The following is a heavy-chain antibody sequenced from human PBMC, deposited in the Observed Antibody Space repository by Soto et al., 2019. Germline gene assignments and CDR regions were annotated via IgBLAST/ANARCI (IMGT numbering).Heavy chain of an antibody. V-gene: IGHV4-4*02. CDR3: ARLSSGWYLGGYVDY. CDR2: IYYSGST. Sequence: LSLTCAVSGGSFTSNNWWTWVRQPPGQGLEWIGYIYYSGSTKYNPSLKSRVTISVDTSKNQFSLKLSSVTAADTAVYYCARLSSGWYLGGYVDYWG. J-gene: IGHJ4*03. D-gene: IGHD6-19*01. CDR1: GGSFTSNNW.